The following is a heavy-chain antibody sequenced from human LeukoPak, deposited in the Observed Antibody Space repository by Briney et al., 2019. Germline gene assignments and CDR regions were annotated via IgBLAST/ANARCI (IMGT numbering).Heavy chain of an antibody. V-gene: IGHV1-2*06. CDR3: ARGGITMVRGSYYGMDV. J-gene: IGHJ6*02. CDR2: INPNSGGT. Sequence: ASVKVSCKASGYTFTGYYMHWVRQAPGQGLEWMGRINPNSGGTNYAQKFQGRVTMTRDTSISTAYMELSRLRSDDTAVYYCARGGITMVRGSYYGMDVWGQGTTVTVSS. D-gene: IGHD3-10*01. CDR1: GYTFTGYY.